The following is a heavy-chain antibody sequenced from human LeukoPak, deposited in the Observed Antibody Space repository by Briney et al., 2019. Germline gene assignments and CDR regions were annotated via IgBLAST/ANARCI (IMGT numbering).Heavy chain of an antibody. Sequence: PGGSLRLSCAASGFTFSNAWMSWVRQAPGKGLEWVGRIKSKTDGGTTDYAAPVKGRFTISRDDSKNTLYLQMNSLKTEDTAVYYCTTGAPSDYYGSGSYGLPTGNYFDYWGQGTLVTVSS. J-gene: IGHJ4*02. CDR2: IKSKTDGGTT. CDR3: TTGAPSDYYGSGSYGLPTGNYFDY. D-gene: IGHD3-10*01. V-gene: IGHV3-15*01. CDR1: GFTFSNAW.